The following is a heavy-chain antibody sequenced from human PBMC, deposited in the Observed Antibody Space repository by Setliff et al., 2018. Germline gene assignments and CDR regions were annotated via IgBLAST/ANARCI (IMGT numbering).Heavy chain of an antibody. J-gene: IGHJ4*02. CDR1: GFTFSSHG. V-gene: IGHV3-48*01. Sequence: GGSLRLSCVASGFTFSSHGMTWVRLAPGKGLEWISYISTSSSTIYNADSVKGRFTISRDNANHSLYLQMNSLRAEDTAVYYCAKNHLAGTPHVYFDYWGQGTLVTVSS. CDR2: ISTSSSTI. D-gene: IGHD6-19*01. CDR3: AKNHLAGTPHVYFDY.